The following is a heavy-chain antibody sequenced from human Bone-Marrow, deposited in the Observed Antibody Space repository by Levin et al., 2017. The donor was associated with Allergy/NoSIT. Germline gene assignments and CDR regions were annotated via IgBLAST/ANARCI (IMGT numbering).Heavy chain of an antibody. CDR1: GASISSGRYY. CDR2: IYTTGGA. CDR3: AREPGRGYNYGHGFDNWFDP. Sequence: KPSETLSLTCTVSGASISSGRYYWAWFRQASEKGLEWIGHIYTTGGAEYNPSLKTRVAMSIDMSKNQFSLKLNSVTAADTAVYYCAREPGRGYNYGHGFDNWFDPWGQGTLVTVSS. J-gene: IGHJ5*02. V-gene: IGHV4-61*09. D-gene: IGHD5-18*01.